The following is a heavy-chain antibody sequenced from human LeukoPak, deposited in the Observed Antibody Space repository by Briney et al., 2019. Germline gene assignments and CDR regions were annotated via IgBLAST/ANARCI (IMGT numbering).Heavy chain of an antibody. D-gene: IGHD2-15*01. CDR1: GFTFSGPA. CDR3: TSTPAVGTPIDY. J-gene: IGHJ4*02. V-gene: IGHV3-73*01. CDR2: IRSKANSYAT. Sequence: GGSLRLSCAASGFTFSGPAMHWVRQASGKGLEWVGRIRSKANSYATAYAASVKGRFTISRDDSKNTAYLQMNSLKTEDTAVYYCTSTPAVGTPIDYWGQGTLVTVSS.